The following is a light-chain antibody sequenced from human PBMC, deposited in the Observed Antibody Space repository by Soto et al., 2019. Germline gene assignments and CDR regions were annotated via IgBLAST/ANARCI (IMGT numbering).Light chain of an antibody. CDR3: QQYGNSPFT. CDR1: QSVSSNY. V-gene: IGKV3-20*01. CDR2: GAS. Sequence: EIVLTQSPATLSLSPGERATLSCRASQSVSSNYLTCYQQKPGQAPRLLIYGASSTATGIPDRFSGSGSGAAFTLTISRLEPEDFAVYYGQQYGNSPFTFGPGTKVDIK. J-gene: IGKJ3*01.